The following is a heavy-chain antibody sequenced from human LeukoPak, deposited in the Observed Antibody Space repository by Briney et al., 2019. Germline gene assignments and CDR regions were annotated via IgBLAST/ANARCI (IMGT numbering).Heavy chain of an antibody. CDR3: ASRTYYYGSGELLPPRYSSYYYYYGMDV. D-gene: IGHD3-10*01. J-gene: IGHJ6*02. CDR2: ISGSGGST. V-gene: IGHV3-23*01. CDR1: GFTFSTYA. Sequence: GGSLRLSCAASGFTFSTYAMSWVRQAPGKGLEWVSGISGSGGSTYYADSGKGRFTISRDNSKNTLYLQMNSLRAEDTAVYYCASRTYYYGSGELLPPRYSSYYYYYGMDVWGQGTTVTVSS.